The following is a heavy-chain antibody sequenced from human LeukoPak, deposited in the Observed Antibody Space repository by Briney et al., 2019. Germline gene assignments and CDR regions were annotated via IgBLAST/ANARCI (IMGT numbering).Heavy chain of an antibody. J-gene: IGHJ4*02. Sequence: GASVEVSCKASGGTFSSYAISWVRQAPGQGLEWMGGIIPIFGTANYAQKFQGRVTITADESTSTAYMELSSLRSEDTAVYYCARDSPNWNYLDYWGQGTLVTVSS. CDR1: GGTFSSYA. CDR2: IIPIFGTA. CDR3: ARDSPNWNYLDY. D-gene: IGHD1-20*01. V-gene: IGHV1-69*01.